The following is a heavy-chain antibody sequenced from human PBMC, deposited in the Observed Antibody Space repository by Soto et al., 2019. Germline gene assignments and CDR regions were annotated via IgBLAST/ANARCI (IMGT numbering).Heavy chain of an antibody. V-gene: IGHV1-18*01. Sequence: QVHLVQSGSDVEKPGASVKVSCKASGYSFTSYGIGWVRQVPGQGPEWMGWISPYNGRTNYAQSVKGRVVMTTDISPNAVYLELRRLRSDDSAIYYCGRCRTDSYAMDVWGQGTTVTVSS. CDR2: ISPYNGRT. CDR1: GYSFTSYG. D-gene: IGHD5-18*01. J-gene: IGHJ6*02. CDR3: GRCRTDSYAMDV.